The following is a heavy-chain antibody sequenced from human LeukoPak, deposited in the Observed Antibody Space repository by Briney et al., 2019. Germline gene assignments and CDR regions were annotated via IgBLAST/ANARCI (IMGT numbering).Heavy chain of an antibody. V-gene: IGHV3-21*01. CDR2: ISSSSSYI. D-gene: IGHD1-26*01. CDR3: ARGSLSESYLPCDY. CDR1: GFTFSSYS. Sequence: GGSLRLSCAASGFTFSSYSKNWVRQAPGKGLEWVSSISSSSSYIYYADSVKGRFTISRDNAKNSLYLQMNSLRAEDTAVYYCARGSLSESYLPCDYWGQGTLVTVSS. J-gene: IGHJ4*02.